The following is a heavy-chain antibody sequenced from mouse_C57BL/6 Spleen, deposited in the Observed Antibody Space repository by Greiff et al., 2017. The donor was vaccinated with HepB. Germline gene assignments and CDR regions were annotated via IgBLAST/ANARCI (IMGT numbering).Heavy chain of an antibody. CDR3: ERQKYYGSHYYFDY. J-gene: IGHJ2*01. CDR1: GFTFSDYG. CDR2: ISSGSSTI. D-gene: IGHD1-1*01. Sequence: DVQLVESGGGLVKPGGSLKLSCAASGFTFSDYGMHWVRQAPEKGLEWVAYISSGSSTIYYADTVKGRFTISRDNAKNTLFLQMTILRSEDTAMYCCERQKYYGSHYYFDYWGQGTTLTVSS. V-gene: IGHV5-17*01.